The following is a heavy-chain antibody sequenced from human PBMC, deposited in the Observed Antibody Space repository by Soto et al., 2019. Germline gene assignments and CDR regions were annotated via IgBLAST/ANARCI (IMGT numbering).Heavy chain of an antibody. D-gene: IGHD4-4*01. V-gene: IGHV4-4*02. CDR2: IYHSGST. J-gene: IGHJ6*02. CDR1: GGSISSSNW. Sequence: KPSETLSLTCAVSGGSISSSNWWSWVRQPPGKGLEWIGEIYHSGSTNYNPSLKSRVTISVDKSKNQFSLKRSSVTAADTAVYYCARQSYSNYDYYYYGMDVWGQGTTVTVSS. CDR3: ARQSYSNYDYYYYGMDV.